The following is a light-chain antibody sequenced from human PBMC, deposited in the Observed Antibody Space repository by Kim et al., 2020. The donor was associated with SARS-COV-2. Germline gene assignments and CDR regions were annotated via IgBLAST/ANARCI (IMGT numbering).Light chain of an antibody. CDR1: SSNIGSSI. V-gene: IGLV1-44*01. Sequence: ELTQPPSASGTPGQRVTISCSGSSSNIGSSIVNWYQQLPGTAPKLLIYRNNQRASGVPDRISGSKSGTSASLAISGLQSEDEGDYYCSAWDDTLNGEVVFGGGTKLTVL. CDR2: RNN. CDR3: SAWDDTLNGEVV. J-gene: IGLJ2*01.